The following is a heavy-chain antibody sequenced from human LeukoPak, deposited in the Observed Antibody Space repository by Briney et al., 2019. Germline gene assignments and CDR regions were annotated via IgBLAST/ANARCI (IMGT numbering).Heavy chain of an antibody. Sequence: GGSLRLSCAASGFTFSSYTMNWVRQAPGKGLEWVAVIWYDGSNKYYADSVKGRFTISRDNSKNTLYLQMNSLRAEDTAVYYCARETYYDFWSGLYYYYYYMDVWGKGTTVTVSS. V-gene: IGHV3-33*08. CDR3: ARETYYDFWSGLYYYYYYMDV. CDR2: IWYDGSNK. CDR1: GFTFSSYT. D-gene: IGHD3-3*01. J-gene: IGHJ6*03.